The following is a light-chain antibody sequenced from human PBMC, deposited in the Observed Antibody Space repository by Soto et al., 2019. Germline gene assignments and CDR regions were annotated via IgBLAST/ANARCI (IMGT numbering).Light chain of an antibody. CDR2: GAS. Sequence: IVLMQSPGTLSLSPGERATVYCRVSQSVSRASLAWYHQRPGQAPRLLIYGASSRATGVPDRFSGGGSGTDFTLTISILEPEDLGVYYCQHYGQTFGPGTKVDIK. CDR3: QHYGQT. V-gene: IGKV3-20*01. CDR1: QSVSRAS. J-gene: IGKJ1*01.